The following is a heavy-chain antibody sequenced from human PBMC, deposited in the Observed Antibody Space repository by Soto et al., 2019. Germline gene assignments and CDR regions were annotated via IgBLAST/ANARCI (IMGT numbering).Heavy chain of an antibody. CDR1: GFTFSSYG. Sequence: PGGSLRLSCAASGFTFSSYGMHWVRQAPGKGLEWVAVIWYDGSNKYYADSVKGRFTISRDNSENTLYLQMNSLRAEDTAVYYCARDRGYASSPLDYWGQGTLVTVSS. CDR2: IWYDGSNK. CDR3: ARDRGYASSPLDY. V-gene: IGHV3-33*01. D-gene: IGHD3-22*01. J-gene: IGHJ4*02.